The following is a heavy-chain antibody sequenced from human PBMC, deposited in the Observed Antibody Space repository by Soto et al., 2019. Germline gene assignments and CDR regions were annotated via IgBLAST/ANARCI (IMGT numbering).Heavy chain of an antibody. D-gene: IGHD6-13*01. V-gene: IGHV3-33*01. CDR2: IWYDGSNK. Sequence: GGSLRLSCAASGFTFSSYGMHWVRQAPGKGLEWVAVIWYDGSNKYYADSVKGRFTISRDNSKNTLYLQMNSLRAEDTAVYYCARDPDDPLGQHPYYGMYVWGQGTTVTVSS. CDR1: GFTFSSYG. CDR3: ARDPDDPLGQHPYYGMYV. J-gene: IGHJ6*02.